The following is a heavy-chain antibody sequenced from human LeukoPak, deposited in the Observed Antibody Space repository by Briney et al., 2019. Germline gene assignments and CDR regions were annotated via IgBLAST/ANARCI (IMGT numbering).Heavy chain of an antibody. CDR2: INHSGST. Sequence: SETLSLTCAVYGGSFSGDFWSWIRQSPGKGLEWIGEINHSGSTNYNPSLKSRVTISVDTSKNQFSLKLYSVTAADTAVYYCATRKLGNDYWGQGTLVTVSS. J-gene: IGHJ4*02. D-gene: IGHD7-27*01. V-gene: IGHV4-34*01. CDR1: GGSFSGDF. CDR3: ATRKLGNDY.